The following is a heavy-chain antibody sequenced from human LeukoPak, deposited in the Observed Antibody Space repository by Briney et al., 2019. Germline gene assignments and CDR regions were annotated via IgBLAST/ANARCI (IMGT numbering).Heavy chain of an antibody. D-gene: IGHD4-23*01. CDR1: GFTFSSYW. CDR2: INTDGSST. Sequence: GGSLRLSCAASGFTFSSYWMHWVRQAPGKGLRWVSGINTDGSSTSYADSVKGRFTISRDNAKNTLFLQMNSLRAEDTAVYYCYGANAEHWGQGTLVTVSS. V-gene: IGHV3-74*01. J-gene: IGHJ1*01. CDR3: YGANAEH.